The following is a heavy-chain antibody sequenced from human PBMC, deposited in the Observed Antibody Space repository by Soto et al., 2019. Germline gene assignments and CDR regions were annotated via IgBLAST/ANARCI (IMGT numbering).Heavy chain of an antibody. Sequence: GGSLILSCAASGFTFSSYAMSWVRQAPGKGLEWVSAISGSGGSTYYADSVKGRFTISRDNSKNTLYLQMNSLRAEDTAVYYCAKVGSLLGGRDYWGQGTLVTVSS. CDR2: ISGSGGST. J-gene: IGHJ4*02. V-gene: IGHV3-23*01. D-gene: IGHD3-10*01. CDR3: AKVGSLLGGRDY. CDR1: GFTFSSYA.